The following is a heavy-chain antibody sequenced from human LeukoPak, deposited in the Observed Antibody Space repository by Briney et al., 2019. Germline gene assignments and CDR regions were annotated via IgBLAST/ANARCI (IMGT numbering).Heavy chain of an antibody. Sequence: SVKVSCKASGGTFSSYAISWVRQAPGQGLEWMGGIIPIFGTANYAQKFQGRVTITADKSTSTAYMELSSLRSADTAVYYCASTGYSSGWYVAEYFQHWGQGTLVTVSP. CDR3: ASTGYSSGWYVAEYFQH. J-gene: IGHJ1*01. D-gene: IGHD6-19*01. CDR2: IIPIFGTA. V-gene: IGHV1-69*06. CDR1: GGTFSSYA.